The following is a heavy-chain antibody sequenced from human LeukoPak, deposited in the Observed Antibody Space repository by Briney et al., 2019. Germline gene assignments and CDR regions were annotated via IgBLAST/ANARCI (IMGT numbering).Heavy chain of an antibody. CDR1: GGSISSFY. V-gene: IGHV4-4*07. J-gene: IGHJ5*02. Sequence: SETLSLTCTVSGGSISSFYWSWIRQPAGKGLEWIGRINTSGSTNYNPSLQSRVTISIDKSKNQFSLSLSSVTAADTAVYYCARGHEGSGGCTRFDPWGQGTLVTVSS. CDR2: INTSGST. D-gene: IGHD6-19*01. CDR3: ARGHEGSGGCTRFDP.